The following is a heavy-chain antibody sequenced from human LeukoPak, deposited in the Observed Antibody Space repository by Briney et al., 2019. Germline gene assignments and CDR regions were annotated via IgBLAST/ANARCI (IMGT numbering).Heavy chain of an antibody. D-gene: IGHD3-22*01. V-gene: IGHV3-48*03. CDR2: ISSSGSTI. J-gene: IGHJ4*02. CDR3: ARHYYDSSGYCLFDY. Sequence: PGGSLRLSCAASGFTFSSYEMNWVRQAPGKGLEWVSYISSSGSTIYYADSVKGRFTISRDNAKNSLYLQMNSLRAEDTAVYYCARHYYDSSGYCLFDYWGQGTLVTVSS. CDR1: GFTFSSYE.